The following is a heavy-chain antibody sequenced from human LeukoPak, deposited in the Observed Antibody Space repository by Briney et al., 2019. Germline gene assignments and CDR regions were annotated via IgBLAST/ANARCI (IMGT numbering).Heavy chain of an antibody. V-gene: IGHV3-7*01. Sequence: GGSLRLSCAASGFTFSSYWMSWVRQAPGKGLEWVANIKQDGSGKYYVDSVKGRFTISRDNSKNTLYLQMNSLRAEDTAVYYCASPGMSDFDYWGQGTLVTVPS. CDR1: GFTFSSYW. D-gene: IGHD5/OR15-5a*01. J-gene: IGHJ4*02. CDR2: IKQDGSGK. CDR3: ASPGMSDFDY.